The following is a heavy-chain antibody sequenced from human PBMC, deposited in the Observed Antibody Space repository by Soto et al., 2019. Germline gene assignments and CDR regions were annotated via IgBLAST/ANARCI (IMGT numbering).Heavy chain of an antibody. J-gene: IGHJ6*02. D-gene: IGHD3-3*01. CDR1: GGTFSSYA. CDR3: ARDSDFWSGYYNYYYYGMDV. V-gene: IGHV1-69*01. CDR2: IIPIFGTA. Sequence: QVQLVQSGAEVKKPGSSVKVSCKASGGTFSSYAISWVRQAPGQGLEWMGGIIPIFGTANYAQKFQGRVTITADESTSTAYMELSSLRSEDTAVYYYARDSDFWSGYYNYYYYGMDVWGQGTTVTVSS.